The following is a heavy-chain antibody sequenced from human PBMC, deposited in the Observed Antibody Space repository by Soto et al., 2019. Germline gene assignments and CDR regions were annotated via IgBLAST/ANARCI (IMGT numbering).Heavy chain of an antibody. CDR2: IYTSGST. V-gene: IGHV4-4*07. D-gene: IGHD6-13*01. J-gene: IGHJ6*02. Sequence: QVQLQESGPGLVKPSETLSLTCTVSGGSISSYYWSWIRQPAGKGLAWIGRIYTSGSTNYNPSLKGRVTLSVDTSKIQFSLKLSSVTAADTAVYYCARDVRYSGSWYAYYYYGRDVWGQGTTVTVSS. CDR3: ARDVRYSGSWYAYYYYGRDV. CDR1: GGSISSYY.